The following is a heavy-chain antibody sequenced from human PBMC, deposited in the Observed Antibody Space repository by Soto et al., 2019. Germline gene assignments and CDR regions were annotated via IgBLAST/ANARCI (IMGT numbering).Heavy chain of an antibody. CDR1: GGSISSYY. V-gene: IGHV4-59*12. Sequence: LSLTCTVSGGSISSYYWSWIRQPPGKGLEWIGYIYYSGSTNYNPSLKSRVTISVDTSKNQFSLKLSSVTAADTAVYYCVRVPDRWGQGTLVTVSS. J-gene: IGHJ5*02. D-gene: IGHD2-2*01. CDR3: VRVPDR. CDR2: IYYSGST.